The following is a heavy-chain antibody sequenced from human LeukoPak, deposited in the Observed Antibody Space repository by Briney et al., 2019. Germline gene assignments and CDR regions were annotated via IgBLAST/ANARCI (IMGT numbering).Heavy chain of an antibody. D-gene: IGHD3-3*01. CDR1: GYTFTSYG. Sequence: ASVKVSCKASGYTFTSYGISWARQAPGQGLEWMGWISAYNGNTNYAQKLQGRVTMTTDTSTSTAYMELRSLRSDDTAVYYCARDSGRYDFWSGYRPLYYFDYWGQGTLVTVSS. V-gene: IGHV1-18*01. J-gene: IGHJ4*02. CDR3: ARDSGRYDFWSGYRPLYYFDY. CDR2: ISAYNGNT.